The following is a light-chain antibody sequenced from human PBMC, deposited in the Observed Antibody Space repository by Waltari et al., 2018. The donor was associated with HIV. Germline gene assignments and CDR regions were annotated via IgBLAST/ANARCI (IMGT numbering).Light chain of an antibody. Sequence: QSVLTQPPSASGTPGQRVTISCSGSSSNIGNDNVYWYQQLPGTTPKLLIYKNIQRPAGVPDRFAGCKAGTSAYLAISGLRSEDEADYYCVGWDASLSAYVFGAGTKVTVL. CDR2: KNI. V-gene: IGLV1-47*01. CDR1: SSNIGNDN. CDR3: VGWDASLSAYV. J-gene: IGLJ1*01.